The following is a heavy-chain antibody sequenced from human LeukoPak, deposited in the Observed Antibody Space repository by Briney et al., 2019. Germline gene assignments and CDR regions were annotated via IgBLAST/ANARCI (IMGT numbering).Heavy chain of an antibody. CDR3: ATRSYSSGWDFDY. V-gene: IGHV4-61*05. Sequence: PSETLSLTCTVSGGSITSSSYYWGWIRQPPGKGLEWIGYIYYSGSTNYNPSLKSRVTISVDTSKNQFSLKLSSVTAADTAVYYCATRSYSSGWDFDYWGQGTLVTVSS. J-gene: IGHJ4*02. D-gene: IGHD6-19*01. CDR1: GGSITSSSYY. CDR2: IYYSGST.